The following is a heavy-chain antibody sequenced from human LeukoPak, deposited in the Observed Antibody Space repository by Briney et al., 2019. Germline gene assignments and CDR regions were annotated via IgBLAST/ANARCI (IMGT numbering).Heavy chain of an antibody. D-gene: IGHD2-2*01. J-gene: IGHJ4*02. CDR1: GGSISHYY. Sequence: PSETLSLTCTVSGGSISHYYWSWIRQPPGKGLEWIGYIYYSGSTNYNPSLKSRVTISVDTSKNQFSLKLSSVTAADTAVYYCARHQGCSSTSCYASYFDYWGQGTLVTVSS. CDR2: IYYSGST. CDR3: ARHQGCSSTSCYASYFDY. V-gene: IGHV4-59*08.